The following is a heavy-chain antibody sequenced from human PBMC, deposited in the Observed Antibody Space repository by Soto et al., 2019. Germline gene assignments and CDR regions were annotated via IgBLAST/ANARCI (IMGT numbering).Heavy chain of an antibody. J-gene: IGHJ6*02. CDR2: ISSSSSYI. CDR3: ARDREVGATSISYYYYYGMDV. CDR1: GFTFSSYS. D-gene: IGHD1-26*01. V-gene: IGHV3-21*01. Sequence: GSLRLSCAASGFTFSSYSMNWVRQAPGRGLEWVSSISSSSSYIYYADSVKGRFTISRDNAKNSLYLQMNSLRAEDTAVYYCARDREVGATSISYYYYYGMDVWGQGTTVTVSS.